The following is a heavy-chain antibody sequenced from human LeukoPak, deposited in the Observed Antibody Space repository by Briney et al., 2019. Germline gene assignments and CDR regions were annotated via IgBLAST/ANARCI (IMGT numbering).Heavy chain of an antibody. CDR2: IDHTETT. J-gene: IGHJ4*02. V-gene: IGHV4-34*01. CDR1: GGSFSGFY. CDR3: ARGLSSGSYYSDLDS. D-gene: IGHD3-10*01. Sequence: SETLSLTCAVYGGSFSGFYWTWIRQPPGKGLEWIGEIDHTETTYTNPSLKSRVIISVDPSTNQFSLKLTSVTAADTAVYYCARGLSSGSYYSDLDSWGQGTPVTVSS.